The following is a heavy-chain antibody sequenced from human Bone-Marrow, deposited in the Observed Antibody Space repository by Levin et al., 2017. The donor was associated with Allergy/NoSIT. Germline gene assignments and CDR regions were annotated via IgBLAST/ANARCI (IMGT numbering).Heavy chain of an antibody. J-gene: IGHJ3*01. D-gene: IGHD3-16*02. CDR3: VQAWGGYVWGSYRQNDGFDL. Sequence: PGGSLRLSCAASGFTFSDSAMSWVRQARGRGLEWVSGISLRGGTTYYSDSVKGRFTISRDNSENTLFLQMHSLRADDTAVYYCVQAWGGYVWGSYRQNDGFDLWGQGTMVTVSS. V-gene: IGHV3-23*01. CDR2: ISLRGGTT. CDR1: GFTFSDSA.